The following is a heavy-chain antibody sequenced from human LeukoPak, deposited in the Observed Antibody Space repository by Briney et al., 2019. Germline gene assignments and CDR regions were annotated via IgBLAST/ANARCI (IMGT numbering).Heavy chain of an antibody. Sequence: SETLSLTCTVSGGSISSYYWSWIRQPPGKGLDWIGYIFYSGSTNYNPSLKSRVTISVDTSKNQFSLELNSVTSADTAVYFCARELKVGNTGYYFDYWGQGTLVTVSS. V-gene: IGHV4-59*01. CDR2: IFYSGST. CDR3: ARELKVGNTGYYFDY. CDR1: GGSISSYY. J-gene: IGHJ4*02. D-gene: IGHD2/OR15-2a*01.